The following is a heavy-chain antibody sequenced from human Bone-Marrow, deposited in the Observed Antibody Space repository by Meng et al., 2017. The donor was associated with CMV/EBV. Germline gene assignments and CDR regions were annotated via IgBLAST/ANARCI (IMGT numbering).Heavy chain of an antibody. CDR3: AKDRRYQSHFDH. J-gene: IGHJ4*02. CDR2: ISYDGSNK. V-gene: IGHV3-30*04. D-gene: IGHD1-26*01. CDR1: GFTFSSYA. Sequence: GGSLRLSCAASGFTFSSYAMHWVRQAPGKGLEWVAVISYDGSNKYYADSVKGRFTISRDNSKNTLYLQMNSLRAEDTAVYHCAKDRRYQSHFDHWGQGTLVTVSS.